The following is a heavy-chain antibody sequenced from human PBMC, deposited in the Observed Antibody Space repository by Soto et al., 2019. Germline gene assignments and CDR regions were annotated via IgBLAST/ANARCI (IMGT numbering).Heavy chain of an antibody. Sequence: GGSLRLSCSASGFTFSNSWMHWVRQAPGKGLVWVSRINSDGSSTSYADSVKGRFTISRDNAKNTLYLQMNSLRAEDTAVYYCASGLVEYSSSWYDYWGQGTLVTVSS. CDR2: INSDGSST. V-gene: IGHV3-74*01. CDR1: GFTFSNSW. J-gene: IGHJ4*02. CDR3: ASGLVEYSSSWYDY. D-gene: IGHD6-13*01.